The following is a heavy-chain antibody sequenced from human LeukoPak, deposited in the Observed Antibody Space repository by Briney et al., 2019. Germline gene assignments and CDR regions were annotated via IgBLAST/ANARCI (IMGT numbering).Heavy chain of an antibody. V-gene: IGHV1-46*01. D-gene: IGHD5-18*01. CDR2: INPSGGST. CDR3: VTGFTTMAVDYFDY. CDR1: GYTFTSYY. J-gene: IGHJ4*02. Sequence: GASVKVSCKASGYTFTSYYMHWVRQAPGQGLEWMGIINPSGGSTSYAQKFQRRVTMTRDTSTSTVYMELSSLRSEDTAVYYCVTGFTTMAVDYFDYWGQGTLVTVSP.